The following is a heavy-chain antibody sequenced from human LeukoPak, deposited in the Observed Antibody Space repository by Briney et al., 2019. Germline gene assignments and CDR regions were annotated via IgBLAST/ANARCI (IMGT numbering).Heavy chain of an antibody. J-gene: IGHJ5*02. CDR1: GGFISSTSYY. CDR3: ARHSVGVSTFDP. CDR2: VYHTGTT. D-gene: IGHD1-26*01. V-gene: IGHV4-39*01. Sequence: SETLSLTCTVSGGFISSTSYYWGWIRQPPGKRLEWIGSVYHTGTTYYNPSLKSRVTISADTSKNHFSLKLSSVTAAGTAVYYCARHSVGVSTFDPWGQGTLVTVSS.